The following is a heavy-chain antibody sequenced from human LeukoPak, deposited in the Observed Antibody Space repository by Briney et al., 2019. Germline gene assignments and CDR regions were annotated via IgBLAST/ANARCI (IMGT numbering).Heavy chain of an antibody. CDR3: AREAAAGTFYFDY. Sequence: SETLSLTCNVPGDSISNYYWSWIRQPAGKGPEWIGRIYTSGSTNYNPSLKSRVTMSVDTSKNQFSLNLSSVTAADTAVYYCAREAAAGTFYFDYWGQGTLVTVSS. J-gene: IGHJ4*02. D-gene: IGHD6-13*01. CDR2: IYTSGST. CDR1: GDSISNYY. V-gene: IGHV4-4*07.